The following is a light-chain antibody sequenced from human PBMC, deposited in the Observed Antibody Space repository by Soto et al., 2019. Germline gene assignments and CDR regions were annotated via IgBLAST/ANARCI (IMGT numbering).Light chain of an antibody. CDR2: DVS. J-gene: IGKJ1*01. Sequence: DIQMTQSPSTLCASVGDRVTITCRASQSISNWLAWYQQKPGKAPKLLIYDVSSLESGVPSRFRGSGSGTEFTLTISSLQPDDSATYYCQQYDTYWTFGPGTKVDNQ. CDR1: QSISNW. V-gene: IGKV1-5*01. CDR3: QQYDTYWT.